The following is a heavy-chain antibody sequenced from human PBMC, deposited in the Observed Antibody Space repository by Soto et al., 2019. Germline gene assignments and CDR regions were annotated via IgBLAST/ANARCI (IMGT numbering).Heavy chain of an antibody. Sequence: PSETLSLTCAVYGGSFSGYYWSWIRQPPWKGLEWIGEINHSGSTNYNPSLKSRVTISVDTSKNQFSLKLSSVTAADTAVYYCARKSFMITFGGVIVRFNWFDPWGQGTLVTVSS. CDR1: GGSFSGYY. D-gene: IGHD3-16*02. CDR2: INHSGST. CDR3: ARKSFMITFGGVIVRFNWFDP. J-gene: IGHJ5*02. V-gene: IGHV4-34*01.